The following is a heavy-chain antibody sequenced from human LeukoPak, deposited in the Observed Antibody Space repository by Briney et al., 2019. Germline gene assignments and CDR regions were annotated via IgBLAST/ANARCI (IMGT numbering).Heavy chain of an antibody. Sequence: GESLKISCKGSGYSFTSYWIAWVRQMPGKGLEWMGIIYPGDSDTRYSPSFQGQVTISADKSISTAYLQWSSLKASDTAMYYCARLGYYYDSSGYYGTLYYFDYWGQGTLVTVSS. D-gene: IGHD3-22*01. J-gene: IGHJ4*02. CDR3: ARLGYYYDSSGYYGTLYYFDY. CDR1: GYSFTSYW. V-gene: IGHV5-51*01. CDR2: IYPGDSDT.